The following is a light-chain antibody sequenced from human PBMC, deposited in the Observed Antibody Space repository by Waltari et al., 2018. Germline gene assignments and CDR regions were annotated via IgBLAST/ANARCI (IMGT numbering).Light chain of an antibody. V-gene: IGKV1-39*01. CDR3: QQSYNAPYT. J-gene: IGKJ2*01. CDR1: QSISNY. CDR2: VAS. Sequence: DIQMTQSPSSLPASVGDRVTITCRSSQSISNYLNWYQHKPGEAPKLLVYVASNLQRGVPSRFSGSGSETDFTLTISSLQLEDFATYYCQQSYNAPYTFGQGNNVEIK.